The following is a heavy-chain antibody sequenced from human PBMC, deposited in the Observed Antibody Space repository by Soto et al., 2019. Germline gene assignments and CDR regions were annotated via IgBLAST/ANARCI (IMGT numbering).Heavy chain of an antibody. V-gene: IGHV1-46*01. D-gene: IGHD3-10*01. J-gene: IGHJ3*02. CDR2: IDTRGGSA. CDR3: ARDLPRDLVRGYFDI. Sequence: QAQLVQSGAEVKKPGASANISCKASGYTFTRYNIHWVRQAPGQGLEWMGIIDTRGGSADYTQRFQASVTMTRDTSTGKVYMVLSSLGSEDTAVYYCARDLPRDLVRGYFDIWGQGTMGTVAS. CDR1: GYTFTRYN.